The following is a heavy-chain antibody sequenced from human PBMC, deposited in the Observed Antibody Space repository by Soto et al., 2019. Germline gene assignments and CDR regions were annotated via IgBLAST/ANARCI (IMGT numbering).Heavy chain of an antibody. CDR1: GGSITNYY. CDR3: ATSNWFDP. D-gene: IGHD2-2*01. V-gene: IGHV4-59*04. J-gene: IGHJ5*02. CDR2: FFYSGST. Sequence: SETLSLTCTVSGGSITNYYWNWIRQTPGKGLEWIADFFYSGSTYYNPSLKSRVTISVDTSKNQFSLKLSSVTAADTAVYYCATSNWFDPWGQGTLVTVSS.